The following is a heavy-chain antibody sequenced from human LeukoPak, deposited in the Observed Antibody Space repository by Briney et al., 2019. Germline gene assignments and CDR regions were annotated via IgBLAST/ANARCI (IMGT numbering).Heavy chain of an antibody. CDR2: IGSSGSTI. CDR3: ARLDDYGDYEDP. D-gene: IGHD4-17*01. Sequence: GGSLRLSCAASGFTFSDYYMSRIRQAPGKGLEWVSYIGSSGSTIYYADSVKGRFTISRDNAKNSLYLQMNSLRAEDTAVYYCARLDDYGDYEDPWGQGTLVTVSS. CDR1: GFTFSDYY. V-gene: IGHV3-11*01. J-gene: IGHJ5*02.